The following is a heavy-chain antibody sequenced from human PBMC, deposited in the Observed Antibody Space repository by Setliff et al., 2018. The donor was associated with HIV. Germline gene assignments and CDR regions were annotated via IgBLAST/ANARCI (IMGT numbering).Heavy chain of an antibody. CDR2: ILPVSGAA. CDR1: GDTFNNYA. CDR3: ARKGTGDAFDI. V-gene: IGHV1-69*05. J-gene: IGHJ3*02. Sequence: ASVKVSCKASGDTFNNYAIGWVRQAPGQGLEWMGGILPVSGAANYAQKLKGRVTMTTDTSTSTAYMEVRSLRSDDTAVYYCARKGTGDAFDIWGQGTMVTVSS. D-gene: IGHD1-1*01.